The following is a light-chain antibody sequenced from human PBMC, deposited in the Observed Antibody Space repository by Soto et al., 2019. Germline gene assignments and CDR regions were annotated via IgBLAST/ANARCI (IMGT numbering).Light chain of an antibody. CDR1: SSDVGGYNY. CDR3: ISYTNSITLYV. V-gene: IGLV2-14*01. J-gene: IGLJ1*01. Sequence: QSVLTQPASVSGSPGQSITISCTGTSSDVGGYNYVSWYQQHPGKAPKLMIYEVSNRPSGVSHRFPGSKSGNTASLTISGLQAEDEADYYCISYTNSITLYVFGTGTKVTVL. CDR2: EVS.